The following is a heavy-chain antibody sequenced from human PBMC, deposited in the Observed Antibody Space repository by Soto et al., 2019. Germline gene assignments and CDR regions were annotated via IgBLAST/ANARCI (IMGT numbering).Heavy chain of an antibody. CDR3: TRAGHYGDYVSDY. D-gene: IGHD4-17*01. CDR1: GFTFGDYA. Sequence: GGSLRLSCTASGFTFGDYAMSWFRQAPGKGLEWVGFIRSKAYGGTTEYAASVKGRFTISRDDSKSIAYLQMNSLKTEDTAVYYCTRAGHYGDYVSDYWGQGTLVTVSS. J-gene: IGHJ4*02. V-gene: IGHV3-49*03. CDR2: IRSKAYGGTT.